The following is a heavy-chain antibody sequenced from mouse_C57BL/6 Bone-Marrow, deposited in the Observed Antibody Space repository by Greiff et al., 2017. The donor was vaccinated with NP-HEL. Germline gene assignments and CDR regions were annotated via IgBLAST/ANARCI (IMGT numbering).Heavy chain of an antibody. CDR3: ARDYGSFYYYAMDY. D-gene: IGHD1-1*01. Sequence: EVQLQQSGAELVKPGASVKLSCTASGFNIKDYYMHWVKQRTEQGLEWIGRIDPEDGETKYAPKFKGKATITADTSSNTAYLKLSSLTSEDTAVYYCARDYGSFYYYAMDYWGQGNSVTVSS. CDR2: IDPEDGET. V-gene: IGHV14-2*01. CDR1: GFNIKDYY. J-gene: IGHJ4*01.